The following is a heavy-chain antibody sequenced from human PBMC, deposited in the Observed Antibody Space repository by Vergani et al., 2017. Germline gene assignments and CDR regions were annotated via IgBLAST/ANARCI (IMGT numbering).Heavy chain of an antibody. Sequence: QVQLEQSGAEVKKPGSSVTVSCRASGGTFGSHTISWVRQAPGQGLEWVGGIIPIFGTANYAQKFQGRVTITADESTSTAYMELSSLRSDDTAVYYCARDLIENDTYGRSGYWGPGTLVTVSS. CDR1: GGTFGSHT. CDR3: ARDLIENDTYGRSGY. CDR2: IIPIFGTA. J-gene: IGHJ1*01. D-gene: IGHD6-25*01. V-gene: IGHV1-69*12.